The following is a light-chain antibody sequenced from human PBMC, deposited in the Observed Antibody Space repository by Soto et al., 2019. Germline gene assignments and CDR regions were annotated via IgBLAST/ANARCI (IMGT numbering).Light chain of an antibody. J-gene: IGLJ1*01. CDR2: EVS. CDR1: ISDVCGYNY. V-gene: IGLV2-14*01. CDR3: SSYTSTSTRV. Sequence: APRLPSFVPGSPGQSITISCTGTISDVCGYNYVSWYQHPPGKAPKLMISEVSNRPSGVSNRFSGYKSGNTASLTISGLQAEAEADYYCSSYTSTSTRVFGTGTKVT.